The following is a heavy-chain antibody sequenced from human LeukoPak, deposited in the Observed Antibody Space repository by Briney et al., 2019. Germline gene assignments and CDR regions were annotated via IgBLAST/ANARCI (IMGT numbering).Heavy chain of an antibody. V-gene: IGHV3-30*01. Sequence: PGGSLRLSCAASGFTFSAYAMHWVRQAPGKGLEWVAVISYDGSNKYYADSVKGRFTISRDNSKNTLYLQMNSLRAEDTAVYYCARDPAVVGGAEYYFDYWGQGTPVTVSS. J-gene: IGHJ4*02. CDR2: ISYDGSNK. CDR3: ARDPAVVGGAEYYFDY. D-gene: IGHD3-16*01. CDR1: GFTFSAYA.